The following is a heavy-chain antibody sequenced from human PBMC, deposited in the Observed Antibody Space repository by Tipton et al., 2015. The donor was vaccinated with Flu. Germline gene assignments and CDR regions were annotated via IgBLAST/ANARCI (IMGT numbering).Heavy chain of an antibody. CDR3: ASGQWPVLSGY. Sequence: TLSLTCAVSGYSISSGYYWGWIRQPPGKGLEWIGSIYHSGSTYYNPSLKGRVTISVDTSKNQFSLKLSSVTAADTAVYYCASGQWPVLSGYWGQGTLVTVSS. CDR1: GYSISSGYY. J-gene: IGHJ4*02. CDR2: IYHSGST. V-gene: IGHV4-38-2*01. D-gene: IGHD6-19*01.